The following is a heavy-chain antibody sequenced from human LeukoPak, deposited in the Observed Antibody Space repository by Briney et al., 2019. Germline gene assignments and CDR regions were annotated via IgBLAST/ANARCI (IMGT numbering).Heavy chain of an antibody. CDR1: GFTVSSNY. D-gene: IGHD3-10*01. Sequence: GGSLRLSCAASGFTVSSNYMNWVRQAPGKGLEWVSVIYSGGSTYYADSVKGRFTISRDNSKNTLYLQMSSLRAEDTAVYYCARDSGYGSGNFDYWGQGTLVTVSS. J-gene: IGHJ4*02. V-gene: IGHV3-53*01. CDR3: ARDSGYGSGNFDY. CDR2: IYSGGST.